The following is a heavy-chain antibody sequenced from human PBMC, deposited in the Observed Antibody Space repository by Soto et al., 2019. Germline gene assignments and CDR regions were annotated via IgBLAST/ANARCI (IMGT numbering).Heavy chain of an antibody. CDR2: RFYTGST. CDR3: ARDNGYGHFDS. V-gene: IGHV4-31*03. Sequence: QVQLQESGPGLVKPSQTLSLTCTVSGASITSGLSYWSWFRQHPGKGLQWFGYRFYTGSTYYHPYLKSRVNISADTSKNQFSLRLSSVTPADTAVYYCARDNGYGHFDSWGQGTLVTVSS. J-gene: IGHJ4*02. CDR1: GASITSGLSY. D-gene: IGHD5-12*01.